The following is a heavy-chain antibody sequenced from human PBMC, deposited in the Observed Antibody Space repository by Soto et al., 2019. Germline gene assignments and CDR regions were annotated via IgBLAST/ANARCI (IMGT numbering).Heavy chain of an antibody. CDR3: AREEYCSSTSCNYYGMDV. CDR1: GGSLSSYY. CDR2: IYYSGST. Sequence: SETLSLTCPVSGGSLSSYYWSLLRPHPGKGLEWIGYIYYSGSTNYNPSLKSRVTISVDTSKNQFSLKLSSVTAADTAVYYCAREEYCSSTSCNYYGMDVWGQGTKVPVS. J-gene: IGHJ6*02. V-gene: IGHV4-59*01. D-gene: IGHD2-2*01.